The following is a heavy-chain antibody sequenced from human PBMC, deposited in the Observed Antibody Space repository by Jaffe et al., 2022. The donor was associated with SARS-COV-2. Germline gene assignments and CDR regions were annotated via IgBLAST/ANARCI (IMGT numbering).Heavy chain of an antibody. V-gene: IGHV4-61*02. CDR3: ARAKSYGSGRINWFDP. CDR2: IYTSGST. Sequence: QVQLQESGPGLVKPSQTLSLTCTVSGGSISSGSYYWSWIRQPAGKGLEWIGRIYTSGSTNYNPSLKSRVTISVDTSKNQFSLKLSSVTAADTAVYYCARAKSYGSGRINWFDPWGQGTLVTVSS. J-gene: IGHJ5*02. D-gene: IGHD3-10*01. CDR1: GGSISSGSYY.